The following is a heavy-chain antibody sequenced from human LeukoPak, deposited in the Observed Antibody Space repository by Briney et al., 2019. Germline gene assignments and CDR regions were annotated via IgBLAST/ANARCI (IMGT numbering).Heavy chain of an antibody. Sequence: ASVKVSCKASGYTFTSYYMHWVRQAPGQGLEWMGIINPIGGRTSYAQKFQGRVTMTTDTSTRTVYMELSSLRSEETAVYYCAIDLGGINAFDIWGQGTLVTVSS. CDR2: INPIGGRT. CDR3: AIDLGGINAFDI. V-gene: IGHV1-46*01. CDR1: GYTFTSYY. D-gene: IGHD3-10*01. J-gene: IGHJ3*02.